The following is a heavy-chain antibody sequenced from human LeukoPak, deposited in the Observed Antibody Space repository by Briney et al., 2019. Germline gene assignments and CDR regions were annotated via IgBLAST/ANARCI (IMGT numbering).Heavy chain of an antibody. CDR2: IYYSGST. V-gene: IGHV4-59*08. CDR1: GGXMSSYY. J-gene: IGHJ4*02. Sequence: PSETLSLTCTVSGGXMSSYYCSWIRQPPGKGLEWIGNIYYSGSTNYNPSLKSRVTMFVDMSKNQFSLRLSSVTAADTAVYYCARHRAYSSSSPFDYWGQGTMVTVSS. CDR3: ARHRAYSSSSPFDY. D-gene: IGHD6-6*01.